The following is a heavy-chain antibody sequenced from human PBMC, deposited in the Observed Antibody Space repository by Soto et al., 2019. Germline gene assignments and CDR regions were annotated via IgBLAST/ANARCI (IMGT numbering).Heavy chain of an antibody. J-gene: IGHJ4*02. Sequence: QVQLVESGGGVVQPGRSLRLSCAASGFTFSSYAMHWVRQAPGKGLEWVAVISYDGSNKYYADSVKGRFTISRDNSKNTVYLQMNSVRAADTAVYYWARENSESYSDYFDYWGQGTLVTVSS. CDR1: GFTFSSYA. CDR2: ISYDGSNK. V-gene: IGHV3-30-3*01. D-gene: IGHD1-26*01. CDR3: ARENSESYSDYFDY.